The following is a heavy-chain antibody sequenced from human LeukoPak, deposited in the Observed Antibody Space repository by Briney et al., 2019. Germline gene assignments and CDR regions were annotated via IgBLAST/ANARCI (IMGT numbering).Heavy chain of an antibody. Sequence: SETLSLTCTVSGGSISSYYWSWIRQPAGKGLEWIGRIYSSGSTNYNPSLKSRVTMSGDTSKNQFSLKLSSVTAADTAVYYCARDRRYCSSSSCYYAFDIWGQGTMVTVSS. D-gene: IGHD2-2*01. V-gene: IGHV4-4*07. CDR3: ARDRRYCSSSSCYYAFDI. CDR1: GGSISSYY. J-gene: IGHJ3*02. CDR2: IYSSGST.